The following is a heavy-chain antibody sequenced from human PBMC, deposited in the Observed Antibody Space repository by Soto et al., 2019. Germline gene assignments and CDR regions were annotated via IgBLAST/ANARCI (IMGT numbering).Heavy chain of an antibody. V-gene: IGHV1-2*02. CDR1: GYTFTDYY. CDR3: ARATATIISPSNYHGMDV. CDR2: IYPKYGGT. D-gene: IGHD2-15*01. J-gene: IGHJ6*02. Sequence: VASVKVSCKASGYTFTDYYMHWVRQAPGQGLEWLGWIYPKYGGTNYAQKFQDRVTMTRDTSISTVYMELSSLTSDDTAVYYCARATATIISPSNYHGMDVWGQGTTVTVSS.